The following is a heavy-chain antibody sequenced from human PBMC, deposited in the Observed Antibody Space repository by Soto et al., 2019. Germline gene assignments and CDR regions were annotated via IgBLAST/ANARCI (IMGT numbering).Heavy chain of an antibody. V-gene: IGHV1-69*01. J-gene: IGHJ4*02. CDR3: ATACSSTSCYPDYYFDY. D-gene: IGHD2-2*01. CDR2: IIPIFGTA. CDR1: GGTFSSYA. Sequence: QVQLVQSGAEVKKPGSSVKVSYKASGGTFSSYAISWVRQAPGQGLEWMGGIIPIFGTANYAQKFQGRVTITADESTSTAYMELSSLRSEDTAVYYCATACSSTSCYPDYYFDYWGQGTLVTVSS.